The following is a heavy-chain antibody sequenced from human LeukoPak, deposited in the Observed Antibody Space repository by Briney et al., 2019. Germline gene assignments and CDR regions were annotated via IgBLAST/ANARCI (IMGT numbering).Heavy chain of an antibody. CDR1: GFTFSSYW. J-gene: IGHJ5*02. CDR3: ARDRPITVSGVVILP. V-gene: IGHV3-7*01. CDR2: INEDGSER. Sequence: PGGSLRLSCAASGFTFSSYWMTWVRQAPGEGLEWVANINEDGSERNYVDSVKGRFTISRDNAKNSVYLQMNSLRGDDTAVYYCARDRPITVSGVVILPWGQGTLVTVPS. D-gene: IGHD3-3*01.